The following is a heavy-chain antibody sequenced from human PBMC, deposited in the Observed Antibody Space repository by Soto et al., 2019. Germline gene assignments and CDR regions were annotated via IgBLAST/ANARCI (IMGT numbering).Heavy chain of an antibody. Sequence: GESLKISCKGSGYSFTSYWIGWVRQMPGKGLEWMGIIYPGDSDTRYSPSFQGQVTISADKSISTAYLQWSSLKASDTAMYYCARSEWELLRPYYYYGMDVWGQGTTVTVLL. CDR2: IYPGDSDT. J-gene: IGHJ6*02. V-gene: IGHV5-51*01. D-gene: IGHD1-26*01. CDR3: ARSEWELLRPYYYYGMDV. CDR1: GYSFTSYW.